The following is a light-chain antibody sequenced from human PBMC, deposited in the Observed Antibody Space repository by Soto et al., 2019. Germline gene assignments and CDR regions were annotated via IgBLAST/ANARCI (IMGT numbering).Light chain of an antibody. CDR2: DAS. CDR3: QQYDSSPIT. Sequence: DIQMTQSPSTLSASVGDRVTITCRASQKITTWLAWYQQKPGKAPKLLIYDASSLESGVPSRFSGSGSGTEFTLTISSLQPDDFATDYCQQYDSSPITFGQGTRLES. CDR1: QKITTW. J-gene: IGKJ5*01. V-gene: IGKV1-5*01.